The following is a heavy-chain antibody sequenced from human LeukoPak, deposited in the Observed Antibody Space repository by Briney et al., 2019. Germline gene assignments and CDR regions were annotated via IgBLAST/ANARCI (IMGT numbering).Heavy chain of an antibody. CDR3: ARDCGTTSCYDFPDFDY. V-gene: IGHV3-48*01. Sequence: PGGSLRLSCAASGYTFTSYSMNWVRQAPGKGLEWVSYISDGGETIYYADSVKGRFTISRDNAKNSLYLQMNSLRAEDTAVYYCARDCGTTSCYDFPDFDYWGQGTLVTVSP. D-gene: IGHD2-2*01. CDR2: ISDGGETI. CDR1: GYTFTSYS. J-gene: IGHJ4*02.